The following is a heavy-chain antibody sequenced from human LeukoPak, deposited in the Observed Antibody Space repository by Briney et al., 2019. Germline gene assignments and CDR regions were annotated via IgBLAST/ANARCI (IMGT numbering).Heavy chain of an antibody. Sequence: SETLSLTCTVSGGSISSSSYYWGWIRQPPGKGLEWIGSINYSGNTYCKPSLKSRVTLSVDKSKNQFSLKLSSVTAADTAVYYCASDDYYGSGSYRWWGQGTLVTVSS. D-gene: IGHD3-10*01. CDR1: GGSISSSSYY. J-gene: IGHJ4*02. V-gene: IGHV4-39*07. CDR2: INYSGNT. CDR3: ASDDYYGSGSYRW.